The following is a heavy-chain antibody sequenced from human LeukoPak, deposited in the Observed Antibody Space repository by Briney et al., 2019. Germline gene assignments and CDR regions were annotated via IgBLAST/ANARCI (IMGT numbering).Heavy chain of an antibody. J-gene: IGHJ4*02. CDR2: IVGSGGAT. CDR3: AKARLSTGWAYNDY. D-gene: IGHD6-19*01. Sequence: PGGSLRLSCAASGFTFSNSAMSWVRQAPGKGLEWASAIVGSGGATFYADSVKGRFTISRDNSKNTVFLQMNSLRAEDTAVYYCAKARLSTGWAYNDYWGPGTLVTVSS. CDR1: GFTFSNSA. V-gene: IGHV3-23*01.